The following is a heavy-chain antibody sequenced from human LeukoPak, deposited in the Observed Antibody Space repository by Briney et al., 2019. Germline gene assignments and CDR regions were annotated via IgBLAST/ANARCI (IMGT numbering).Heavy chain of an antibody. CDR2: IKKDGIEK. J-gene: IGHJ4*02. Sequence: GGSLRLSCVVSGFTLSRDWMSWVRQAPGKGLEWVANIKKDGIEKYYVESVKGRFTISRDNAKNSLYLQMNSLRAEDTAVYYCARGRYSSRSEGYYFDIWGQGTLVTVSS. D-gene: IGHD2-2*01. V-gene: IGHV3-7*01. CDR3: ARGRYSSRSEGYYFDI. CDR1: GFTLSRDW.